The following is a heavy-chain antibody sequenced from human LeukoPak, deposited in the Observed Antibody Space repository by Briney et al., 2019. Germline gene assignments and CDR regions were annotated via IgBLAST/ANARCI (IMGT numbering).Heavy chain of an antibody. Sequence: ASVKVSCKASGGTFSSYAISWVRQAPGQGLEWMGWINPNSGGTNYAQKVQGRVTMTRDTSISTAYMELSRLRSDDTAVYYCALEADVGAASPWGQGTLVTVSS. D-gene: IGHD1-26*01. V-gene: IGHV1-2*02. CDR3: ALEADVGAASP. J-gene: IGHJ5*02. CDR1: GGTFSSYA. CDR2: INPNSGGT.